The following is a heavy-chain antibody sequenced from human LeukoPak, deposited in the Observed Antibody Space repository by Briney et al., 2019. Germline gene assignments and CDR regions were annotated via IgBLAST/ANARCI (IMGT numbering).Heavy chain of an antibody. V-gene: IGHV5-10-1*01. J-gene: IGHJ5*02. Sequence: GEALKISCKGSGYSFTSFWISWVRQMPGKGLEWMWMNVPSDSYTSYSPFFQGHVTISADRSISTAYLQWSSLKASDTAMYYCARHRYSGTYWFDPWGQGTLVTVSS. CDR3: ARHRYSGTYWFDP. CDR2: NVPSDSYT. CDR1: GYSFTSFW. D-gene: IGHD1-26*01.